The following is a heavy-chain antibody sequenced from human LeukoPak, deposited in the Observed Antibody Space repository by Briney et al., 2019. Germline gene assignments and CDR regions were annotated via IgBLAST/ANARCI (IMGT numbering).Heavy chain of an antibody. Sequence: GGSLRLSCAASGFSVSTNYMAWGRQAPGKGLEWVSIMYSGGATYYVDSVKGRFTLSRDTSKNTLFLQMNSLRAEDTAVYFCARYSFQFTNSPLYHDAFDIWGQGMMVTVSS. V-gene: IGHV3-66*01. J-gene: IGHJ3*02. CDR2: MYSGGAT. CDR3: ARYSFQFTNSPLYHDAFDI. D-gene: IGHD2-2*01. CDR1: GFSVSTNY.